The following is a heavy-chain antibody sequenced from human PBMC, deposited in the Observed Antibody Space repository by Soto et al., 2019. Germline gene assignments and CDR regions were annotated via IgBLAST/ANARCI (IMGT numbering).Heavy chain of an antibody. CDR2: IYYSGST. D-gene: IGHD6-6*01. CDR3: ARFGSSSYYYYYGMDV. Sequence: PSETLSLTCTVSGGSISSGGYYWSWIRQHPGKGLEWIGYIYYSGSTYYNPSLKSRVTISVDTSKNQFSLKLSSVTAADTAVYYCARFGSSSYYYYYGMDVWGQGTTVTVSS. J-gene: IGHJ6*02. CDR1: GGSISSGGYY. V-gene: IGHV4-31*03.